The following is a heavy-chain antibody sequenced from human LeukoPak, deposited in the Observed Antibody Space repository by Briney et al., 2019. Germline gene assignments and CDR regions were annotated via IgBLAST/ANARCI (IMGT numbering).Heavy chain of an antibody. CDR3: ASEIAVAGTNWFDP. V-gene: IGHV1-69*01. CDR1: GGTFINYA. Sequence: SVTVSFKASGGTFINYAISWVRQAPGQGLEWMGGIIPIFGTANYAQKFQGRVTITADESTSTAYMELSSLRSEDTAVYYCASEIAVAGTNWFDPWGQGTLVTVSS. J-gene: IGHJ5*02. CDR2: IIPIFGTA. D-gene: IGHD6-19*01.